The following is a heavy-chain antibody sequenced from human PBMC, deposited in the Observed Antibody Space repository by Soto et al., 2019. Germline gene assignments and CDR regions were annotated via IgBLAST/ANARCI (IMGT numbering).Heavy chain of an antibody. CDR3: ASNRGGSPTIFDY. CDR1: GGSISSYY. Sequence: SETLSLTCTVSGGSISSYYWSWIRQPPGKGLEWIGYIHYSGSTNYNPSLKSRVTISVDTSKNQFSLKLSSVTAADTAVYYCASNRGGSPTIFDYWGQGTLVTVSS. D-gene: IGHD1-26*01. J-gene: IGHJ4*02. CDR2: IHYSGST. V-gene: IGHV4-59*01.